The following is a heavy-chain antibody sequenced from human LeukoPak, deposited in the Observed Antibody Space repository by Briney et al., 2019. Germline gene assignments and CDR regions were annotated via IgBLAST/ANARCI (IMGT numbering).Heavy chain of an antibody. CDR1: GYSFTSYW. CDR3: ARREYCGGDCYSGYFQH. CDR2: IYPGDSDT. J-gene: IGHJ1*01. D-gene: IGHD2-21*02. Sequence: GESLKISCKGSGYSFTSYWIGWVRQMPGKGLEWMGIIYPGDSDTRYSPSFQGQVTISADKSISTAYLQWSSLKASYTAMYYCARREYCGGDCYSGYFQHWGQGTLVTVSS. V-gene: IGHV5-51*01.